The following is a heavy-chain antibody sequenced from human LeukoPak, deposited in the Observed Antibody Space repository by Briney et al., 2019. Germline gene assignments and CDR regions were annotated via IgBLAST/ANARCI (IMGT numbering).Heavy chain of an antibody. Sequence: PSETLSLTCTVSGGSISSYYWSWIRQPPGKGLEWIGYIYYSGSTNYNPSLKSRVTITVDTSKNQFSLKLSSVTAADTAVYYCARGTLGLWSHFDFWGQGTLVTISS. V-gene: IGHV4-59*01. CDR3: ARGTLGLWSHFDF. CDR1: GGSISSYY. J-gene: IGHJ4*02. D-gene: IGHD5-18*01. CDR2: IYYSGST.